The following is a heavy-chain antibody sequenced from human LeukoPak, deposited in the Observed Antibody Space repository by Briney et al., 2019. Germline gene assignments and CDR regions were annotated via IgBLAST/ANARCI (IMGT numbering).Heavy chain of an antibody. Sequence: GGSLRLSCAASGSTFSSYEMNWVRQAPGKGLEWVSYISSSGSTIYYADSVKGRFTISRDNAKNSLYLQMNSLRAEDTAVYYCARDSIAARLRNHYYYYYMDVWGKGTTVTVSS. CDR3: ARDSIAARLRNHYYYYYMDV. J-gene: IGHJ6*03. D-gene: IGHD6-6*01. CDR1: GSTFSSYE. CDR2: ISSSGSTI. V-gene: IGHV3-48*03.